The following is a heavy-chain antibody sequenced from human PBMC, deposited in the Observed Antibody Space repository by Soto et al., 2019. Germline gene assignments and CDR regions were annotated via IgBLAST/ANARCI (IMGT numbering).Heavy chain of an antibody. J-gene: IGHJ4*02. Sequence: GGSLSLSCAASGFTFSSYAMHWVRQAPGTGLEWVAVISYDGSNKYYADSVKGRFTISRDNSKNTLYLQMNSLRAEDTAVYYCASAMVGATTSFDYWGQGTLVTVSS. CDR2: ISYDGSNK. V-gene: IGHV3-30-3*01. CDR3: ASAMVGATTSFDY. CDR1: GFTFSSYA. D-gene: IGHD1-26*01.